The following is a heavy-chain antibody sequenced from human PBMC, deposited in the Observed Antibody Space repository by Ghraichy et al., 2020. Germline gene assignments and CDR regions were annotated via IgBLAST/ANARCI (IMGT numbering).Heavy chain of an antibody. CDR1: GLSDYS. D-gene: IGHD4-23*01. CDR3: ARGSSVVRFYYYDGMDV. J-gene: IGHJ6*02. CDR2: ITRSSSFK. Sequence: SCEGSGLSDYSMNWVRQSPGKGLEWVSYITRSSSFKSYADSVKSRFTISRDNAQNSLYLQMNSLRDEDTAVYYCARGSSVVRFYYYDGMDVWGQGITVTVSS. V-gene: IGHV3-48*02.